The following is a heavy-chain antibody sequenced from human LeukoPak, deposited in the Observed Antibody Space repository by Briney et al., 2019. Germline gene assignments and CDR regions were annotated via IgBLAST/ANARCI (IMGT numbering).Heavy chain of an antibody. CDR2: INSDGSST. CDR3: ARDLSRFLEDYYYYMDV. V-gene: IGHV3-74*01. Sequence: GGSLRLSCAASGFTFSSYWMHWVRQVPGKGLVWVSRINSDGSSTNYADSVKGRFTISRDNAKNTLYLQMNSLRAEDTAVYYCARDLSRFLEDYYYYMDVWGKGTTVTVSS. J-gene: IGHJ6*03. CDR1: GFTFSSYW. D-gene: IGHD3-3*01.